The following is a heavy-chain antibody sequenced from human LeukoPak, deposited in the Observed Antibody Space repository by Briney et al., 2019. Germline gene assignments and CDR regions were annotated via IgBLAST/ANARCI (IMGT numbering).Heavy chain of an antibody. D-gene: IGHD1-26*01. Sequence: GGSLRLSCTASGFTFGDYAMSWVRQAPGKGLEWVGFIRSKAYGGTTEYAASVKGRFTISRDDSKSIAYLQMNSLKTEDTAVYYCTREGEMYGGSYGSADAFDIWGQGTMLTVSS. CDR2: IRSKAYGGTT. CDR1: GFTFGDYA. CDR3: TREGEMYGGSYGSADAFDI. V-gene: IGHV3-49*04. J-gene: IGHJ3*02.